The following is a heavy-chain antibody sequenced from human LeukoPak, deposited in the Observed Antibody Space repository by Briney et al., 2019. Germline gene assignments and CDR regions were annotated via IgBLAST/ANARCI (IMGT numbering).Heavy chain of an antibody. CDR3: ARDFTYGGYLYSYGMDV. Sequence: PGRSLRLSCAASGFTFDDYAMHWVRQAPGKGLEWVSGISWNSGSIGYADSVKGRFTISRGNAKNTLYLQMNSLRAEDTAVYYCARDFTYGGYLYSYGMDVWGQGTTVTVSS. V-gene: IGHV3-9*01. CDR1: GFTFDDYA. D-gene: IGHD4-17*01. CDR2: ISWNSGSI. J-gene: IGHJ6*02.